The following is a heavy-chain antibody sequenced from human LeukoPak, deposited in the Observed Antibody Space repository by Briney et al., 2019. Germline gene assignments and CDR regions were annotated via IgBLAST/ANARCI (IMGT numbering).Heavy chain of an antibody. Sequence: GGSLRLSCAASRFTFSDHYMDWVRQAPGKGLEWVGRSRNKANSYTTEYAPSVKGRFTISRDDTKNSLLLQMNSLKTEDTAVYYCARFPGADYFDYWGQGTLVTVSS. D-gene: IGHD3-10*01. CDR3: ARFPGADYFDY. J-gene: IGHJ4*02. V-gene: IGHV3-72*01. CDR2: SRNKANSYTT. CDR1: RFTFSDHY.